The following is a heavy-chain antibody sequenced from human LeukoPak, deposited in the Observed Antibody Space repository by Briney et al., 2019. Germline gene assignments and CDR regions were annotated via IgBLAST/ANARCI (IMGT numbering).Heavy chain of an antibody. V-gene: IGHV4-38-2*02. J-gene: IGHJ4*02. CDR2: IYHSGIT. D-gene: IGHD5-24*01. CDR1: GYSISSGYY. CDR3: ARGDGYNLSPDDY. Sequence: SETLSLTCSVSGYSISSGYYWGWIRQPPGKGLEWISIIYHSGITYYNPSLKSRVTISVDTSKNQFSLKLSSVTAADTAVYYCARGDGYNLSPDDYWGQGTLVTVSS.